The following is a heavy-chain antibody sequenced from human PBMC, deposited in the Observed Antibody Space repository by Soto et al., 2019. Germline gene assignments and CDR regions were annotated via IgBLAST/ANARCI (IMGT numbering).Heavy chain of an antibody. CDR3: ARLIARWGGYYYFDY. V-gene: IGHV4-39*01. CDR1: GGSISSSSYY. Sequence: QLQLQESGPGLVKPSETLSLTCTVSGGSISSSSYYWGWIRQPPGKGLEWIGSIYYSGSTYYNPSLKIRVTISVDTSKNQFSLKLSSVTAADTAVYYCARLIARWGGYYYFDYWGQGTLVTVSS. J-gene: IGHJ4*02. D-gene: IGHD3-3*01. CDR2: IYYSGST.